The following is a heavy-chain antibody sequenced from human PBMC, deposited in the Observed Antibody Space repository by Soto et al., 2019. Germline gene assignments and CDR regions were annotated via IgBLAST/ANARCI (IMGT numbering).Heavy chain of an antibody. V-gene: IGHV2-5*02. D-gene: IGHD3-3*02. Sequence: QITLEESGPTLLKPTQTLTLTCTFSGFSLNTSRVGVAWIRQPPGKALEWLALIYWDDYKRYRPSLKSRLTITKDTSQNPVVLTMTNMDPVDTATSYCAHRLERSHYHFWGQGTLVTVSS. J-gene: IGHJ4*02. CDR3: AHRLERSHYHF. CDR1: GFSLNTSRVG. CDR2: IYWDDYK.